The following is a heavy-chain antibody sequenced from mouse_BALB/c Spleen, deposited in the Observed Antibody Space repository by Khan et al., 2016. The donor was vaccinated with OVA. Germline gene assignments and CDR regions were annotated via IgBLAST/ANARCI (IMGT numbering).Heavy chain of an antibody. Sequence: EVELVESGGGLVQPGGSLKLSCAASGFTFSGFAMSWVRQTPEKRLEWVATISSGGSYTYYPDSVTGRFTNSRDNDRNTLFLQMSSLRSEDTAVYYCARPPITTVVATSYWFFDVWGAGTTVTVSS. V-gene: IGHV5-9-3*01. J-gene: IGHJ1*01. CDR1: GFTFSGFA. CDR3: ARPPITTVVATSYWFFDV. D-gene: IGHD1-1*01. CDR2: ISSGGSYT.